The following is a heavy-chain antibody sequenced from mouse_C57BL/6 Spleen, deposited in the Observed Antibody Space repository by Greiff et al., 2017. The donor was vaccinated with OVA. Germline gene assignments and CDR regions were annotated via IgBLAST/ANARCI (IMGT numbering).Heavy chain of an antibody. CDR3: ARSSDSSGSFDY. D-gene: IGHD3-2*02. CDR2: IDPSDSYT. J-gene: IGHJ2*01. V-gene: IGHV1-69*01. Sequence: QVQLQQPGAELVMPGASVKLSCTASGYTFTSYWMHWVKQRPGQGLEWIGEIDPSDSYTNYNQKFKGKSTLTVDKSSSTAYMQLSSLTSEDSAVYYCARSSDSSGSFDYWGQGTTLTVSS. CDR1: GYTFTSYW.